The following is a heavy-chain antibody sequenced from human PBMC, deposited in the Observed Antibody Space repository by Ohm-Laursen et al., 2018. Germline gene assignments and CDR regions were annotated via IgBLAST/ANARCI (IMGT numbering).Heavy chain of an antibody. CDR3: ARNSTAPDY. J-gene: IGHJ4*02. CDR1: GGSFSGYY. D-gene: IGHD5-18*01. Sequence: TLSLTCVVYGGSFSGYYWSWIRQPPGKGLEWIGEINHSGSTNYNPSLKSRVTISVDTSKNQFSLKLSSVTAADTAVYYCARNSTAPDYWGQGTLVTVSS. V-gene: IGHV4-34*01. CDR2: INHSGST.